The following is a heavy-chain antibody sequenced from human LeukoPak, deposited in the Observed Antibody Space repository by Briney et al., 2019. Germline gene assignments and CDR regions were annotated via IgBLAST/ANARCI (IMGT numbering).Heavy chain of an antibody. V-gene: IGHV3-43*01. J-gene: IGHJ4*02. CDR3: AASLRVDY. CDR1: GFTFEDYT. Sequence: GGSLRLSCAASGFTFEDYTMHWVRQAPGKGLEWVSLISWDGGTRYYADSVKGRFTISRDNSKKSLYLQMNSLRTEDTAVYYCAASLRVDYWGQGTLVTVSS. CDR2: ISWDGGTR.